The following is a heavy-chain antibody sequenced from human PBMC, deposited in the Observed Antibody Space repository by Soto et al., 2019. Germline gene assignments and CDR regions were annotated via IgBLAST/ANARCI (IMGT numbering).Heavy chain of an antibody. CDR2: VSSTGST. D-gene: IGHD3-22*01. CDR1: GGSISSYY. Sequence: PSETLSLTCTVSGGSISSYYWSWIRQPPGKGLEWIGYVSSTGSTNYNPSLKSRLTMSLGTSTNEVSLSLTSVTAADAAVYFCARFSPPRKSYDSNPGWFDPWGQGIMVTVSS. V-gene: IGHV4-59*01. J-gene: IGHJ5*02. CDR3: ARFSPPRKSYDSNPGWFDP.